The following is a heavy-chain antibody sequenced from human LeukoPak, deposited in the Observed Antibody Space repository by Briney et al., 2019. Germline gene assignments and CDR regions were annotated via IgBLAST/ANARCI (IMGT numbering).Heavy chain of an antibody. J-gene: IGHJ6*02. CDR2: ISYDGSNK. V-gene: IGHV3-30*18. CDR3: AKNKKDYGYYYYYGMDV. Sequence: GSLRLSCAASGFTFSSYGMHWVRQAPGKGLEWVAVISYDGSNKYYADSVKGRFTISRDNSKNTLYLQMNSLRAEDTAVYYCAKNKKDYGYYYYYGMDVWGQGTMVTVSS. CDR1: GFTFSSYG. D-gene: IGHD4-17*01.